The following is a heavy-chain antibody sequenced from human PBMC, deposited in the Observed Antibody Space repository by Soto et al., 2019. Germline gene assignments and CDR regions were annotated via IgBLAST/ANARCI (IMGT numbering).Heavy chain of an antibody. CDR1: GFTFTSYA. CDR2: ISGSGGST. J-gene: IGHJ4*02. CDR3: AKDQSRARLAPDY. Sequence: SLRLSCAASGFTFTSYAMSWVRQAPGKGLEWVSAISGSGGSTYYADSVKGRFTISRDNSKNTLYLQMNSLRAEDTAVYYCAKDQSRARLAPDYWGQGTLVTVSS. D-gene: IGHD6-19*01. V-gene: IGHV3-23*01.